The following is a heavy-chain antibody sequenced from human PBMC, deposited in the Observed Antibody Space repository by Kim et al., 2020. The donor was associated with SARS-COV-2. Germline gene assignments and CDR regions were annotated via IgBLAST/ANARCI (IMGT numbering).Heavy chain of an antibody. CDR2: ISWNSGSI. V-gene: IGHV3-9*01. J-gene: IGHJ6*02. CDR3: AKDRPYGDYEDYGMDV. CDR1: GFTFDDYA. D-gene: IGHD4-17*01. Sequence: GGSLRLSCAASGFTFDDYAMHWVRQAPGKGLEWVSGISWNSGSIGYADSVKGRFTISRDNAKNSLYLQMNSLRAEDTALYYCAKDRPYGDYEDYGMDVWGQGTTVTVSS.